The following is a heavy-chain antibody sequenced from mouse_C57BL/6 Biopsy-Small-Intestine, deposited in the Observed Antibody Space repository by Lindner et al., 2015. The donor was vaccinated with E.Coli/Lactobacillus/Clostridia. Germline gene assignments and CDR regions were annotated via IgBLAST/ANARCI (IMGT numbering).Heavy chain of an antibody. J-gene: IGHJ4*01. D-gene: IGHD4-1*01. CDR3: ARDFLGVPHGTYDY. Sequence: SVKVSCKASGYTFTDYYLHWLRRAPGQGPEWMGRINPDTGDTEYAQNFQGRVTMTRDTFISTGYMEVTTLKSDDTAVYYCARDFLGVPHGTYDYWGQGTQVTVSS. CDR1: GYTFTDYY. V-gene: IGHV1-84*02. CDR2: INPDTGDT.